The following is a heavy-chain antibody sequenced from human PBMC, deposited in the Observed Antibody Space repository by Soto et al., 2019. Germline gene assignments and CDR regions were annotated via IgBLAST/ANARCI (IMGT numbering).Heavy chain of an antibody. V-gene: IGHV1-69*13. J-gene: IGHJ4*02. D-gene: IGHD3-10*01. CDR3: ATLREITMVRGVLDY. CDR1: GGTFSSYA. Sequence: GAAVKVSCKASGGTFSSYAISWVRQAPGQGLEWMGGIIPIFGTANYAQKFQGRVTITADESTSTAYMELSSLRSEDTAVYYCATLREITMVRGVLDYWGQGTLVTVSS. CDR2: IIPIFGTA.